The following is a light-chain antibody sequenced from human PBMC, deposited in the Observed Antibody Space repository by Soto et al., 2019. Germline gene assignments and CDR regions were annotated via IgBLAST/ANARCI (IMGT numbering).Light chain of an antibody. J-gene: IGKJ1*01. CDR3: QQYNNWPWT. V-gene: IGKV3-15*01. CDR1: QSISDT. Sequence: ETVITHSPATLAGSPWGIAGLSCMASQSISDTLAWYQQKPGQAPRLLIHGASTRATGFPARFSGSGSGTDFTLTISSLQSEDFAVYYCQQYNNWPWTFGQGTRVDI. CDR2: GAS.